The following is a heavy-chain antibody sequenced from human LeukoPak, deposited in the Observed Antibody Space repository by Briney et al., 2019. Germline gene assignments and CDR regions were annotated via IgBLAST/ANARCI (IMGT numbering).Heavy chain of an antibody. D-gene: IGHD5-12*01. CDR1: GFTFSSYD. Sequence: GGSLRLSCAASGFTFSSYDMHWVRQATGKGLEWVSAIGTAGDTYYPGSVKGRFTISRENAKNSLYLQMNSLRAGDTAVYYCARVIWDSGYDXXXSMDVWGQGTTVTVSS. V-gene: IGHV3-13*01. CDR3: ARVIWDSGYDXXXSMDV. J-gene: IGHJ6*02. CDR2: IGTAGDT.